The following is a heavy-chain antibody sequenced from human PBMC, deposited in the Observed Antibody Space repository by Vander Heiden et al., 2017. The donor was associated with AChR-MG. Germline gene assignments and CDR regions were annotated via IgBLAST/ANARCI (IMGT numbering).Heavy chain of an antibody. D-gene: IGHD2-2*01. CDR3: ATTDVVVPAANRSYYYYYGMDV. CDR1: GYTFTDYY. V-gene: IGHV1-69-2*01. Sequence: EVQLVQSGAEVKKPGATVKISCKVSGYTFTDYYMHWVQQAPGKGLEWMGLVDPEDGETRYAGKFQGRVTITADTSTDTADMELSSLRSEETAVYYCATTDVVVPAANRSYYYYYGMDVWGQGTTVTVSS. CDR2: VDPEDGET. J-gene: IGHJ6*02.